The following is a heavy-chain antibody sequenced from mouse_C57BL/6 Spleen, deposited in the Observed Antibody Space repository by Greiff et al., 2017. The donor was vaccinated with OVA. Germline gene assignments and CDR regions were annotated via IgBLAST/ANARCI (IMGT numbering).Heavy chain of an antibody. V-gene: IGHV1-76*01. J-gene: IGHJ3*01. CDR2: IYPGSGNT. CDR1: GYTFTDYY. Sequence: QVQLKQSGAELVRPGASVKLSCKASGYTFTDYYINWVKQRPRQGLVWIARIYPGSGNTFYNEKFKGKATLTAEKSSSTAYMQLSSLTSEDSAVYFCARGDWFAYWGQGTLVTVSA. CDR3: ARGDWFAY.